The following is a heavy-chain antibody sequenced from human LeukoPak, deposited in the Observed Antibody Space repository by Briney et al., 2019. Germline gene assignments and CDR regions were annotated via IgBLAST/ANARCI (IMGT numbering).Heavy chain of an antibody. CDR3: ARDLQDIVVVPAAPYYYYGMDV. J-gene: IGHJ6*02. V-gene: IGHV3-30-3*01. CDR2: ISYDGSNK. CDR1: GFTFGNYW. D-gene: IGHD2-2*01. Sequence: PGGSLRLSCAASGFTFGNYWMTWVRQAPGKGLEWVAVISYDGSNKYYADSVKGRFSISRDNSKTTLYLQMNSLRAEDTAVYYCARDLQDIVVVPAAPYYYYGMDVWGQGTTVTVSS.